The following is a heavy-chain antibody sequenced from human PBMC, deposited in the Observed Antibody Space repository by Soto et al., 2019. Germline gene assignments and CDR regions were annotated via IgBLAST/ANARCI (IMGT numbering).Heavy chain of an antibody. V-gene: IGHV3-48*01. CDR3: ARNDSSGYLDS. Sequence: PGGSLRLSCAASGFSFSSYSMNWVRQAPGKGLEWVSYISSSSSSIFYADSVKGRFTISRDNAKNSLYLQMNSLRAEDTAVYYCARNDSSGYLDSWGQGTLVTVSS. J-gene: IGHJ4*02. CDR1: GFSFSSYS. CDR2: ISSSSSSI. D-gene: IGHD3-22*01.